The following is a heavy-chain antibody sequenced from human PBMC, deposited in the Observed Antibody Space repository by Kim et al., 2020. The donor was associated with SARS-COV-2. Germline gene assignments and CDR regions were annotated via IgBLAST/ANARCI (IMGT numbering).Heavy chain of an antibody. J-gene: IGHJ3*01. CDR2: IRSKANSYAT. CDR3: TGISGTTVALWDAFDV. Sequence: GGSLRLSCAASGFTFSDSPMHWVRQASGKGLEWVGRIRSKANSYATSYAASVKGRFTISRDDSESTAYLQMNSLKIEDTAVYYCTGISGTTVALWDAFDV. V-gene: IGHV3-73*01. D-gene: IGHD1-1*01. CDR1: GFTFSDSP.